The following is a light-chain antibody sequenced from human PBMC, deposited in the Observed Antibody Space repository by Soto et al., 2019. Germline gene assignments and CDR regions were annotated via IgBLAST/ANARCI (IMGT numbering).Light chain of an antibody. CDR2: RNN. Sequence: QSVLTQPPSASGTPGQRVTISCSGSSSNIGSNYVYWYQQLPGTAPKLLIYRNNQRHSGVPDRFSGSKSGTSASLAISGLRFEDEADYYCSAWDDSLRGPHVVFGGGTKLTVL. J-gene: IGLJ2*01. V-gene: IGLV1-47*01. CDR3: SAWDDSLRGPHVV. CDR1: SSNIGSNY.